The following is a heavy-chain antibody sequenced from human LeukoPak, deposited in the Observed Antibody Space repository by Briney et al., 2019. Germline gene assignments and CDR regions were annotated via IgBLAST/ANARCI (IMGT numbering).Heavy chain of an antibody. Sequence: GGSLRLSCVASGITFSNYAVGWVRQAPEKGLDWVSVISGSAHKIRYADSAKGRLTISRDNSENIVYLQMNNLRAEDTAVYYFAGRVTEYSSVYVYGGQEPLATVPS. V-gene: IGHV3-23*01. J-gene: IGHJ4*02. CDR3: AGRVTEYSSVYVY. CDR2: ISGSAHKI. D-gene: IGHD5-18*01. CDR1: GITFSNYA.